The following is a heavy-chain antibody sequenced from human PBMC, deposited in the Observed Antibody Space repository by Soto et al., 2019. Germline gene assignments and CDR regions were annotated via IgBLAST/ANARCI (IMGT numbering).Heavy chain of an antibody. CDR2: ISWNSGSI. CDR1: GFTFDDYA. J-gene: IGHJ4*02. V-gene: IGHV3-9*01. CDR3: AKDPGNYDSLCYFDY. Sequence: GGSLRLSCAASGFTFDDYAMHWVRQAPGKGLEWVSGISWNSGSIGYADSVKGRFTISRDNAKNSLYLQMNSLRAEDTALYYCAKDPGNYDSLCYFDYWGQGTLVTVSS. D-gene: IGHD3-3*01.